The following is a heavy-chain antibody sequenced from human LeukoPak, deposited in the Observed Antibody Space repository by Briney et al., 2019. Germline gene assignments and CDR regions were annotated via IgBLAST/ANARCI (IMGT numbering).Heavy chain of an antibody. CDR3: ARDGDYVDY. D-gene: IGHD4-17*01. J-gene: IGHJ4*02. CDR1: GGSFSGYY. Sequence: PSETLSLTCAVYGGSFSGYYWSWIRQHPGKGLEWIGYIYYSGSTYYNPSLKSRVTISVDTSKNQFSLKLSSVTAADTAVCYCARDGDYVDYWGQGTLVTVSS. CDR2: IYYSGST. V-gene: IGHV4-31*11.